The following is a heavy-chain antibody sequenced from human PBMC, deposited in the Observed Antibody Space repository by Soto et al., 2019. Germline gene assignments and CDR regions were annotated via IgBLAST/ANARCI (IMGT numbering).Heavy chain of an antibody. CDR2: FDPEDGET. CDR1: GDTVSVLS. D-gene: IGHD3-22*01. CDR3: APHFMIVETYFDY. Sequence: ASVKVSCEVSGDTVSVLSMDGVRQAPGKGLEWMGGFDPEDGETIYAQKFQGRVTMTEDTSTDTAYMELSSLRSEDTAVYYCAPHFMIVETYFDYWGQGTLVTVSS. J-gene: IGHJ4*02. V-gene: IGHV1-24*01.